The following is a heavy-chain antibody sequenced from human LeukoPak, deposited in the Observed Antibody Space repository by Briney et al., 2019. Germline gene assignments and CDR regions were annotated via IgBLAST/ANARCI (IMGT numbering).Heavy chain of an antibody. CDR3: ARDEYYYDSSGYQYYFDY. CDR1: GFTFSSHS. V-gene: IGHV3-48*02. D-gene: IGHD3-22*01. J-gene: IGHJ4*02. CDR2: TSSSSSTI. Sequence: GGSLRLSCAASGFTFSSHSMNWVRQAPGKGLEWVSYTSSSSSTIYYADSVKGRFTISRDNAKNSLYLQMNSLRDEDTAVYYCARDEYYYDSSGYQYYFDYWGQGTLVTVSS.